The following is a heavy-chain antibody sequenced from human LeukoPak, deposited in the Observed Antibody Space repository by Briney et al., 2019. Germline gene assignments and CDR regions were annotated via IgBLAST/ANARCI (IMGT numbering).Heavy chain of an antibody. Sequence: GASVKVSCKVSGYTLTKISIHWVRQAPGKGLEWMGGFDPEDGKTIYAQKFKGRVTVTEDRSTDTTYMELSRLRFEDTAVYYCAGGTRPPSWDYYVSSGYLAAWGQGTLVTVSS. J-gene: IGHJ5*02. CDR3: AGGTRPPSWDYYVSSGYLAA. CDR1: GYTLTKIS. V-gene: IGHV1-24*01. CDR2: FDPEDGKT. D-gene: IGHD3-22*01.